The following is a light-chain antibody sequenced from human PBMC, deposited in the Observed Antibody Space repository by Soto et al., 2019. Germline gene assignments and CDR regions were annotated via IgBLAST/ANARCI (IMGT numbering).Light chain of an antibody. V-gene: IGKV3-20*01. CDR1: ESVSSNY. Sequence: EIVLTQSPGTLSLSPGERATLSCRASESVSSNYLAWYQQKPGQAPRLLIYGASSRATGIPDRFSGSGSGTDFTLTISRLEPEDSAVYYCQQYGSSQYTFGQGTKLEIK. J-gene: IGKJ2*01. CDR3: QQYGSSQYT. CDR2: GAS.